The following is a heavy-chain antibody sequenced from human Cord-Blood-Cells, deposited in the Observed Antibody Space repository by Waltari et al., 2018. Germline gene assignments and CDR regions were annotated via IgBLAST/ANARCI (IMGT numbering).Heavy chain of an antibody. V-gene: IGHV4-34*01. CDR3: ARVTYDFWSGYYEYFQH. Sequence: QVQLQQWGAGLLKPSETLSLTCAVYGGSFSGYYWSWIRQPPGKGLEWIGEINHSGSNNYNPSLKSRVTISVDTSKNQCSLKLSSVTAADTAVYYCARVTYDFWSGYYEYFQHWGQGTLVTVSS. CDR1: GGSFSGYY. J-gene: IGHJ1*01. CDR2: INHSGSN. D-gene: IGHD3-3*01.